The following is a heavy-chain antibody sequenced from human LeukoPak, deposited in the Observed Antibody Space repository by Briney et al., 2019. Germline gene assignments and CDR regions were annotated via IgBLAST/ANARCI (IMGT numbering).Heavy chain of an antibody. D-gene: IGHD1-26*01. Sequence: ASVMVCCKASGYTFTGYYMHWVRQAPGQGLEWMGWVNPNSGSTNYAQNFQVRVTMTRDTSISTAYMELSRLRSDDTAVYYCARPHSGSFDAFDIWGQGTMVTVSS. CDR1: GYTFTGYY. J-gene: IGHJ3*02. CDR2: VNPNSGST. V-gene: IGHV1-2*02. CDR3: ARPHSGSFDAFDI.